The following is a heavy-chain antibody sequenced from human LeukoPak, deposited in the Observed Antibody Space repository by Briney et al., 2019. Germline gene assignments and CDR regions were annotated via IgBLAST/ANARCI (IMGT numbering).Heavy chain of an antibody. V-gene: IGHV3-23*01. J-gene: IGHJ4*02. CDR3: AKDIYGDYGGFDY. CDR1: GFTFGTYA. CDR2: IGGNVGST. D-gene: IGHD4-17*01. Sequence: GGSLRLSCAASGFTFGTYAMSWVRQAPGKGLEWVSGIGGNVGSTYYADSVKGRLTVSGDNSKNTLYLQMNSLRAEDTAVYYCAKDIYGDYGGFDYWGQGTLVTVSS.